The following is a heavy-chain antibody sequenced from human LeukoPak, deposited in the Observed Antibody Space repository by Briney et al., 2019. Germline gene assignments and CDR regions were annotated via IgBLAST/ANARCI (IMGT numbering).Heavy chain of an antibody. CDR1: GFTFSSYS. D-gene: IGHD4-17*01. Sequence: GGSLRLSCAASGFTFSSYSMNWVRQAPGKGLEWVSYISSSSTIYYADSVKGRFTISRDNAKNSLYLQMNSLRAEDTAVYYCAREGATVTSRWGQGTLVTVSS. V-gene: IGHV3-48*01. CDR3: AREGATVTSR. J-gene: IGHJ4*02. CDR2: ISSSSTI.